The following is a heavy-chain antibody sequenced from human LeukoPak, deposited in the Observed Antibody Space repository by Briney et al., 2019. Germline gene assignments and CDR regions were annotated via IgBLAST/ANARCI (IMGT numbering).Heavy chain of an antibody. CDR3: ARVDYYGSGSSDY. Sequence: GGSLRLSCAASGFTFSDYYMSWIRQAPGKGLEWVSYISSSSSYTNYTDSMKGRFTISRDNAKNSLYLQMNSLRAEDTAVYYCARVDYYGSGSSDYWGQGTRVTVSS. CDR1: GFTFSDYY. CDR2: ISSSSSYT. J-gene: IGHJ4*02. D-gene: IGHD3-10*01. V-gene: IGHV3-11*06.